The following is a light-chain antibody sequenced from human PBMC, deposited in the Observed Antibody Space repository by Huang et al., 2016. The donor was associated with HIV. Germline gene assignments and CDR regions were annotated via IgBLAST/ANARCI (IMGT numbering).Light chain of an antibody. Sequence: DIEMTQSPDSLTVSLGARAIINCKSSQAVLKNSNKKNYLAWYQQRRGQPPKVLIYWASSRESGVPDRFSGSGSGTDFNLTISSLQPEDLAVYYCQQYYSPPYTFGQGTRLEI. V-gene: IGKV4-1*01. CDR1: QAVLKNSNKKNY. CDR3: QQYYSPPYT. J-gene: IGKJ2*01. CDR2: WAS.